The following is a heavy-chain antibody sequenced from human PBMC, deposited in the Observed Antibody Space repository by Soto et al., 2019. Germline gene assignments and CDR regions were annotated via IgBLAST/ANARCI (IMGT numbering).Heavy chain of an antibody. CDR2: IMPGLTTT. CDR3: ARDRVLSTGYSSGIDH. D-gene: IGHD2-15*01. J-gene: IGHJ4*02. CDR1: GISFSTSV. V-gene: IGHV1-69*13. Sequence: SVKVSCKASGISFSTSVISWVRQAPGQGLEWVGDIMPGLTTTNYAQRFQGRITITADESTGTAYMELRSLGAEDTAVCFCARDRVLSTGYSSGIDHWGQGTLVTVSS.